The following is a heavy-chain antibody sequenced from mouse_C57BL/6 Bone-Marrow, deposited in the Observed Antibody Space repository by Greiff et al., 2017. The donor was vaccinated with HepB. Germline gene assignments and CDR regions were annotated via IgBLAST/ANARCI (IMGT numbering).Heavy chain of an antibody. Sequence: VKLQQPGAELVKPGASVKMSCTASGYTFTRYWITWVKQRPGQGLEWIGDIYPGSGSTNYNEKFKSKATLTVDTSSSTAYMQLSSLTSEDSAVYYCARPYYYGSTNYFDYWGQGTTLTVSS. V-gene: IGHV1-55*01. D-gene: IGHD1-1*01. CDR3: ARPYYYGSTNYFDY. J-gene: IGHJ2*01. CDR1: GYTFTRYW. CDR2: IYPGSGST.